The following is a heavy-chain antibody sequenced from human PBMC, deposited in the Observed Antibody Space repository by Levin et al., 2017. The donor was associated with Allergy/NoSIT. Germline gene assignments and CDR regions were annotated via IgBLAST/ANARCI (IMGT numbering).Heavy chain of an antibody. D-gene: IGHD3-10*01. CDR2: ISSNGGTV. CDR1: GFMFSAYS. V-gene: IGHV3-48*01. Sequence: GESLKISCAASGFMFSAYSMNWVRQAPGKGPEWVSYISSNGGTVYYAVSVKGRFIISREYAKNSVGLQMNSLRAEDTAVYLCAYSMVRGLTEYFQYWGRGALVTVSS. CDR3: AYSMVRGLTEYFQY. J-gene: IGHJ1*01.